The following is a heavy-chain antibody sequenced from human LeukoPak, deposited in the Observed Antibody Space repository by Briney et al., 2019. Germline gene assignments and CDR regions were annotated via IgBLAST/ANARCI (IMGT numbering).Heavy chain of an antibody. J-gene: IGHJ4*02. Sequence: GGSLRLSCAASGVTVSSNYMSWVRQAPGKGLEWVSVIYSGGSTYYADSVKGRFTISRDNSKNTLYLQMNSLRAEDTAVYYCARGPPPLDYWGQGTLVTVSS. V-gene: IGHV3-66*02. CDR3: ARGPPPLDY. CDR2: IYSGGST. CDR1: GVTVSSNY.